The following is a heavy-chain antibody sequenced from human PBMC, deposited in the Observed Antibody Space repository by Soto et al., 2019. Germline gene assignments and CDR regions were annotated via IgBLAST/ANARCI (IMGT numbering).Heavy chain of an antibody. D-gene: IGHD3-10*01. V-gene: IGHV1-2*02. CDR3: ARVIRGAYYNSPLDT. CDR1: GYTFTGYF. J-gene: IGHJ5*02. CDR2: INPYSGGA. Sequence: ASVKVSCKATGYTFTGYFMHWVRQAPGQGLEWMGWINPYSGGADYAQSFQGRVTMTRDTSISTVYMELSRLRFDDTAVYYCARVIRGAYYNSPLDTWGQGTVVTVSS.